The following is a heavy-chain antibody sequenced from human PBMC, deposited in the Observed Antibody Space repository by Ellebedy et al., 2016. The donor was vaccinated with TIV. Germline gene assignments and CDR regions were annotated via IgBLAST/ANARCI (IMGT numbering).Heavy chain of an antibody. J-gene: IGHJ3*02. CDR3: ARSTVINPEGDAYDI. Sequence: GESLKISCAASGFPFSNYWMHWVRQASGKGLEWVSSIDSSSTYIYYADSVKGRFTISRDNAKNSLYLHMNSLRAEDTAVYYCARSTVINPEGDAYDIWGQGTKVTVSS. CDR1: GFPFSNYW. V-gene: IGHV3-21*06. D-gene: IGHD4-23*01. CDR2: IDSSSTYI.